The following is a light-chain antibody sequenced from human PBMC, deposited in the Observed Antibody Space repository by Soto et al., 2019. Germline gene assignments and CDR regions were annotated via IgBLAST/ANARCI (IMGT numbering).Light chain of an antibody. V-gene: IGKV1-5*01. CDR2: EAS. Sequence: DIQLTQSASTLSASVGDRVTITCRASRSINEWLAWYQKKPGKAPKLLIYEASKLESGVPSRFSGSGSGTEFTLTISSLQPDDLATDYCQETNYYVFGQGTQVEIK. CDR3: QETNYYV. J-gene: IGKJ2*01. CDR1: RSINEW.